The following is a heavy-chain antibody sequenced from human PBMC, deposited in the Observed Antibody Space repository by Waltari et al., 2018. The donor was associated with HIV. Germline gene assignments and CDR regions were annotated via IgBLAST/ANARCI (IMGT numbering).Heavy chain of an antibody. CDR2: VRAYNGNP. CDR1: GYTFTSYG. CDR3: ARDRLGPYYDYVWGSADD. V-gene: IGHV1-18*01. J-gene: IGHJ4*02. D-gene: IGHD3-16*01. Sequence: QVQLVQSGAEVKKPGASVKVSCKASGYTFTSYGISWVRQAPGQGLEWMGWVRAYNGNPNDARRRPGRVTMTADASRSRAYMERRSVRSDYPAVYYWARDRLGPYYDYVWGSADDWGQGTLVTVSS.